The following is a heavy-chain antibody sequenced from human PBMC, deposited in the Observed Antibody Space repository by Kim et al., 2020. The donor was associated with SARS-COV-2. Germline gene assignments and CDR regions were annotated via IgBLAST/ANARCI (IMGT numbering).Heavy chain of an antibody. V-gene: IGHV3-11*05. D-gene: IGHD3-3*01. Sequence: ADAVKGRFTNSGDIAKNSQYLQMNSLRVEDTAVYYCARDLDSSNPYYFDYWGQGTLVTVSS. J-gene: IGHJ4*02. CDR3: ARDLDSSNPYYFDY.